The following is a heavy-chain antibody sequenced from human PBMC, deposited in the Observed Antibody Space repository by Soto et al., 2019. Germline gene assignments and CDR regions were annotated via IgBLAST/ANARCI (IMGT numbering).Heavy chain of an antibody. V-gene: IGHV3-11*01. J-gene: IGHJ4*02. Sequence: PGGSLRLSCAASGFTFSSYAMSWIRQAPGKGLEWVSYISSSGFTIYYADSVKGRFTISRDNAKNSLYLQMNSLRAEDTAVYYCARAPAGTSPFFDYWGQGTLVTVSS. CDR3: ARAPAGTSPFFDY. D-gene: IGHD6-13*01. CDR2: ISSSGFTI. CDR1: GFTFSSYA.